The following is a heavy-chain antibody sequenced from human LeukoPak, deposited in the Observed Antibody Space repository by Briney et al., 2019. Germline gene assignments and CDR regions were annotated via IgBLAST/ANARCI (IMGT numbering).Heavy chain of an antibody. CDR1: GFTVSDNL. CDR3: AKDQGSSWPYYFDY. V-gene: IGHV3-53*05. J-gene: IGHJ4*02. D-gene: IGHD6-13*01. CDR2: LHSGGAT. Sequence: GGSLRLSCAASGFTVSDNLMTWVRQTPGKGLEWVSVLHSGGATYYADSVKGRFTISRDNSKNTLYLQMNSLRAEDTAVYYCAKDQGSSWPYYFDYWGQGTLVTVSS.